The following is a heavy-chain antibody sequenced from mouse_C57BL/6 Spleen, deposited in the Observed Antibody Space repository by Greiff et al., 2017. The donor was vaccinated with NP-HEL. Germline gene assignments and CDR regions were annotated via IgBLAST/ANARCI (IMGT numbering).Heavy chain of an antibody. D-gene: IGHD6-1*01. Sequence: DVMLVESGGGLVKPGGSLKLSCAASGFTFSDYGMHWVRQAPEKGLEWVAYISSGSSTIYYADTVKGRFTISRANAKNTLFLQMTSLRAEDTAMYYCARGGPLRFAYWGQGTLVTVSA. CDR1: GFTFSDYG. CDR2: ISSGSSTI. J-gene: IGHJ3*01. CDR3: ARGGPLRFAY. V-gene: IGHV5-17*01.